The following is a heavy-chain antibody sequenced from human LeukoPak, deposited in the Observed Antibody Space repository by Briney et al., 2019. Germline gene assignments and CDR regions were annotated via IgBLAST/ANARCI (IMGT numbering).Heavy chain of an antibody. D-gene: IGHD6-19*01. V-gene: IGHV3-23*01. J-gene: IGHJ4*02. Sequence: TGGSLRLSCVASGFSFNTNAMTWVRQAPGKGLEWVSTLSGRGDSTFYADSVKGRFTISRDKSENTLHLQMNSLRAEDTAIYYCAKDQTVAGTYDSWRRGTLVIVSS. CDR3: AKDQTVAGTYDS. CDR2: LSGRGDST. CDR1: GFSFNTNA.